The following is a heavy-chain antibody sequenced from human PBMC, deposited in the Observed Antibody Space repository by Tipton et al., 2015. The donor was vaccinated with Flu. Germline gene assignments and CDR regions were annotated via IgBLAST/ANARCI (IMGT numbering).Heavy chain of an antibody. V-gene: IGHV3-33*01. CDR3: TRSYYYDSSGYDAFDI. CDR1: GFNFSSYG. CDR2: IWHDGSKQ. D-gene: IGHD3-22*01. J-gene: IGHJ3*02. Sequence: SLRLSCAASGFNFSSYGMHWVRQAPGKGLEWVAVIWHDGSKQYYADSAKGRFTISRDNSMNTLYLRMNSLRAEDTAVYYCTRSYYYDSSGYDAFDIWGQGTRVTVSS.